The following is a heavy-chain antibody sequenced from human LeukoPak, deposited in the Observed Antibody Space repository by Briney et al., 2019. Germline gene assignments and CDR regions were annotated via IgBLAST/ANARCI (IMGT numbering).Heavy chain of an antibody. Sequence: SETLSLTCTVSGGSISSGDYYWSWIRQPPGKGLEWIGYIYYSGSTYYNPSLKSRVTISVDTSKNQFSLKLSSVTAADTAVYYCARATRGIVPAAIHFDYWGQGTLVAVSS. D-gene: IGHD2-2*01. J-gene: IGHJ4*02. CDR2: IYYSGST. CDR1: GGSISSGDYY. V-gene: IGHV4-30-4*01. CDR3: ARATRGIVPAAIHFDY.